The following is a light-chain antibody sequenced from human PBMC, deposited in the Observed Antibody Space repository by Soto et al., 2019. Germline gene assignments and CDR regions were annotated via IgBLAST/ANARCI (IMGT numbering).Light chain of an antibody. J-gene: IGKJ1*01. V-gene: IGKV2-28*01. CDR3: MQGLQTPGA. CDR1: QSLLHSKGYNY. Sequence: DIVMPQSPLSLPVTPGEPASISCRSSQSLLHSKGYNYLDWDLQKPGQSPQLLIYLGSNRASGVPDRFRCSGSGTDFTLKISRVEADDVGVYYCMQGLQTPGAFGQGTKVEIK. CDR2: LGS.